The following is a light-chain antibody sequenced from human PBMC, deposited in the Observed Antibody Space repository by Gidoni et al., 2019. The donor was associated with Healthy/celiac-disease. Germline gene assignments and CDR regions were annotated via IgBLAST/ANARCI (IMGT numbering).Light chain of an antibody. CDR2: QDN. Sequence: SYELTQPPSVSVSPGQTASITCSRDKLGDKYACWYQQKPGQSPVLVIYQDNKRPSGIPERFSGSNSGNTATLTISGTQAMDEADYYCQAWDSSTVVFGGGTKLTVL. CDR3: QAWDSSTVV. J-gene: IGLJ2*01. CDR1: KLGDKY. V-gene: IGLV3-1*01.